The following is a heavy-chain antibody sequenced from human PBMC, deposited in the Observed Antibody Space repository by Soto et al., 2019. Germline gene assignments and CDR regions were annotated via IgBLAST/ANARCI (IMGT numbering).Heavy chain of an antibody. Sequence: GASVKVSCKASGYTFTGYYMHWVRQAPGQGLEWMGWINPNSGGTNYAQKFQGWVTMTRDTSISTAYMELSRLRSDDTAVYYCARDSYYYDSSGYYVSWFDPWGQGTLVTVSS. V-gene: IGHV1-2*04. D-gene: IGHD3-22*01. CDR1: GYTFTGYY. CDR3: ARDSYYYDSSGYYVSWFDP. CDR2: INPNSGGT. J-gene: IGHJ5*02.